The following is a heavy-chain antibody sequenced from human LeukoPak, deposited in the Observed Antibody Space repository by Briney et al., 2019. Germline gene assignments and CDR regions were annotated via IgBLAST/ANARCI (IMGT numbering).Heavy chain of an antibody. D-gene: IGHD5-24*01. CDR2: IYYSGST. J-gene: IGHJ4*02. CDR1: GGSISSYY. CDR3: ARHRRDGYNRPLDY. Sequence: SETLSPTCTVSGGSISSYYWSWIRQPPGKVLEWIGSIYYSGSTYYNPSLQSRVTISVDTSKNQFSLKLSSVTAADTAVYYCARHRRDGYNRPLDYWGQGTLVTVSS. V-gene: IGHV4-39*01.